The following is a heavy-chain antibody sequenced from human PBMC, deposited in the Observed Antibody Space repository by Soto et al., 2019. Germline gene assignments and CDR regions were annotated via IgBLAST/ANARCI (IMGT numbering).Heavy chain of an antibody. V-gene: IGHV4-59*08. J-gene: IGHJ6*02. CDR1: GDSISSYS. Sequence: SETLSLTCTVSGDSISSYSWSWIRQPPGKGLEWIGNIHYNGNTKYSPSLKSRVTISVDTSKNQFSLKLSSVIAADTAVYYCARRLYYDSSGFEGGGMDVWGQGTTVTVSS. CDR3: ARRLYYDSSGFEGGGMDV. CDR2: IHYNGNT. D-gene: IGHD3-22*01.